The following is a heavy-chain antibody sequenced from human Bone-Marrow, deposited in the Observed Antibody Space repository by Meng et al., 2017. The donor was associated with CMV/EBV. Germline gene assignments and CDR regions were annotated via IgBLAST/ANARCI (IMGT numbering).Heavy chain of an antibody. D-gene: IGHD3-16*01. CDR1: GFTFFSAYT. V-gene: IGHV3-30*04. CDR3: ARGGNRQHTRPIDY. CDR2: ISYDGRNE. Sequence: GGSLRLSCAASGFTFFSAYTMHWVRQAPGKGLEGVAVISYDGRNEYYADSVKGRFSISRDKSKNTLYLQMNSLRAEDTAVYYCARGGNRQHTRPIDYWGQGTQVTVSS. J-gene: IGHJ4*02.